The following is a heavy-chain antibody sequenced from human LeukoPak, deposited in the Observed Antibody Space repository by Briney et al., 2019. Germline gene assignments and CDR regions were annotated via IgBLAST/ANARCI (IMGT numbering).Heavy chain of an antibody. Sequence: GASVKVSCKASGYTFTSYYMHWVRQAPGQGLEWMGIINPSGGSTSYAQKFQGRVTMTRDTSTSTVYMELRSLRSDDTAVYYCARDLGAVGATGGAFDYWGQGTLVTVSS. CDR3: ARDLGAVGATGGAFDY. J-gene: IGHJ4*02. V-gene: IGHV1-46*01. CDR1: GYTFTSYY. CDR2: INPSGGST. D-gene: IGHD1-26*01.